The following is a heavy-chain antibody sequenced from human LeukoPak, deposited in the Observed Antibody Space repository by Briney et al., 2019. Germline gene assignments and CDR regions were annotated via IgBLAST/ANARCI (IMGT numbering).Heavy chain of an antibody. J-gene: IGHJ3*02. D-gene: IGHD5-12*01. CDR3: ARGYSSYYPDAFDI. Sequence: PGESLRLSCVASGFTFSSYEMSWFRQALGWGLEWVSYMSFSGSNIYYADSVKGRFTISRDNAKNSLYLQMNSLRAEDTAVYYCARGYSSYYPDAFDIWGQGTMVTVSS. CDR2: MSFSGSNI. V-gene: IGHV3-48*03. CDR1: GFTFSSYE.